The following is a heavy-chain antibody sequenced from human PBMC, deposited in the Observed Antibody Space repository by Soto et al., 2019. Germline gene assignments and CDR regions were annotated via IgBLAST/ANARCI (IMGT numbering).Heavy chain of an antibody. Sequence: SETLSLTCTVSGGSISSSSYYWGWIRQPPGKGLEWIGSIYYSGSTYYNPSLKSRVTISVDTSKNQFSLKLSSVTAADTAVYYCASPGPNYYGSGRAYYYYYMDVWGKGTTVTVSS. V-gene: IGHV4-39*01. J-gene: IGHJ6*03. CDR1: GGSISSSSYY. CDR3: ASPGPNYYGSGRAYYYYYMDV. CDR2: IYYSGST. D-gene: IGHD3-10*01.